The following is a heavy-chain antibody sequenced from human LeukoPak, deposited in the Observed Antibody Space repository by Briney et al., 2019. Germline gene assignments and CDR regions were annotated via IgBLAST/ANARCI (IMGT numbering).Heavy chain of an antibody. CDR3: ARGVVTQWEEYFQH. Sequence: ASVKVSCKASGYTFASYGISWVRQAPGQGLEWMGWISAYNGNTKYAQKLQGRVTMTTDTSTSTAYMELRSLRPDDTAVYYCARGVVTQWEEYFQHWGQGTLVTVSS. CDR2: ISAYNGNT. V-gene: IGHV1-18*01. CDR1: GYTFASYG. D-gene: IGHD3-3*01. J-gene: IGHJ1*01.